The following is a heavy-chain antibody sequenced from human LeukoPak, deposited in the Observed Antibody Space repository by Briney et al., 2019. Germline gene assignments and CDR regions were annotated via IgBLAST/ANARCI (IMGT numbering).Heavy chain of an antibody. V-gene: IGHV3-30*03. CDR1: GFTFSSYG. J-gene: IGHJ5*02. CDR2: ISYDGSNK. CDR3: AREFFYYDSSGYHNWFDP. D-gene: IGHD3-22*01. Sequence: GGSLRLSCAASGFTFSSYGMHWVRQAPGKGLEWVAVISYDGSNKYYADSVKGRFTISRDNSKNTLYLQMNSLRAEDTAVYYCAREFFYYDSSGYHNWFDPWGQGTLVTVSS.